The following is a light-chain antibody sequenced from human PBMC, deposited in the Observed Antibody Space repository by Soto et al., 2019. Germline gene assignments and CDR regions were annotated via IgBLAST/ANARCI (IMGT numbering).Light chain of an antibody. V-gene: IGKV3-15*01. CDR2: GAS. CDR1: QSISSN. CDR3: QQYNSWPPLT. Sequence: EIVMTQSPATLSVSPGERATLSCRASQSISSNLAWYQQKPGQAPRLLIYGASTRATGIPARFSGSGSGTDFTLTISSRQSEDFAVYYCQQYNSWPPLTFGGGTKVEIK. J-gene: IGKJ4*01.